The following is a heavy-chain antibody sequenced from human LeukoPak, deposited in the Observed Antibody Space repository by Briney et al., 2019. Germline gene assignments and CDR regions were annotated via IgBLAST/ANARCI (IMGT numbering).Heavy chain of an antibody. CDR1: GFTVSSNY. V-gene: IGHV3-53*01. J-gene: IGHJ4*02. Sequence: HPGGSLRLSCAASGFTVSSNYMSWVRQAPGKGLEWVSVIYSGGSTYYADSVKGRFTISRDNSKNTLYLQMNSLRAEDTAVYYCARVSYTQLLDYWGQGTLVTVSS. CDR2: IYSGGST. CDR3: ARVSYTQLLDY. D-gene: IGHD3-10*01.